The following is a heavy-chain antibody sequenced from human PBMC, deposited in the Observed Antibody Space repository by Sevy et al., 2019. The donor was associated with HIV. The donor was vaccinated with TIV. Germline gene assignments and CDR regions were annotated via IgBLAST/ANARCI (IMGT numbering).Heavy chain of an antibody. Sequence: GGSLRLSCAASGFTFSTYWMTWVRQAPGQGLEWVANIKEAGSAKYYVDSVKGRFTISRDNAKNSLYLQVNNLRAEDTAVYYCARDSPGFRGYAYWGQGTLVTVSS. V-gene: IGHV3-7*01. CDR1: GFTFSTYW. CDR3: ARDSPGFRGYAY. D-gene: IGHD5-12*01. CDR2: IKEAGSAK. J-gene: IGHJ4*02.